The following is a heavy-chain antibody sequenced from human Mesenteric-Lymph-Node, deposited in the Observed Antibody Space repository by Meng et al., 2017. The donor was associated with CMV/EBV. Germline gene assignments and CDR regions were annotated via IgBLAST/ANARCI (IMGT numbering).Heavy chain of an antibody. J-gene: IGHJ4*02. V-gene: IGHV3-21*01. CDR3: ARVVIGEVDYYFDY. Sequence: GSLKISGAASGFTFSSYSMNWVRQAPGKGLEWVSSISSSSSYIYYADSVKGRFTISRDNAKNSLYLQMNSLRAEDTAVYYCARVVIGEVDYYFDYWGQGTLVTVSS. CDR2: ISSSSSYI. CDR1: GFTFSSYS. D-gene: IGHD3-10*01.